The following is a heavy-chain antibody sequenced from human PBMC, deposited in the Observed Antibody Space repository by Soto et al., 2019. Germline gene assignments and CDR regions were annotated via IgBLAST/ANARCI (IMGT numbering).Heavy chain of an antibody. V-gene: IGHV4-34*01. CDR3: ARGLILWFGELSRRGGYYYYMDV. J-gene: IGHJ6*03. CDR1: GGSFSGYQ. Sequence: QVQLQQWGAGLLKPSETLSLTCAVYGGSFSGYQWTWIRQTPGKGLEWIGEISDSGNTNYNPSLKGRVSLLMDTTRKQVSLRLSSATAAESAVYYCARGLILWFGELSRRGGYYYYMDVWCKGTTVTVSS. D-gene: IGHD3-10*01. CDR2: ISDSGNT.